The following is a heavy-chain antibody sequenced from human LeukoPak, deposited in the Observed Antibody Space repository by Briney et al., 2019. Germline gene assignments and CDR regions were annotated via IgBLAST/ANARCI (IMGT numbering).Heavy chain of an antibody. Sequence: GGSLRLSCAASGFTFSSYAMHWVRQAPGKGLEWVAVISYDGSNKYYADSVKGRFTISRDNSENTLYLQMNSLRAEDTAVYYCARAMVRGAFDYWGQGTLVTVSS. J-gene: IGHJ4*02. CDR1: GFTFSSYA. CDR2: ISYDGSNK. V-gene: IGHV3-30-3*01. D-gene: IGHD3-10*01. CDR3: ARAMVRGAFDY.